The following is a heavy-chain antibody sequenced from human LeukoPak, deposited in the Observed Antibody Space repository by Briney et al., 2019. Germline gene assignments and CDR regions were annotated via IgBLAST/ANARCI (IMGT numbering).Heavy chain of an antibody. CDR3: ATLTTVVTAYYFDY. J-gene: IGHJ4*02. CDR1: GGSISSNY. CDR2: IFPSGST. Sequence: SETLSLTCSVSGGSISSNYWNWIRKSPGKGLEWIGYIFPSGSTNYNPSLKSRVTISVDTSKSQFSLKLTSVTAADTAVYYCATLTTVVTAYYFDYWGQGTLVTVSS. D-gene: IGHD4-23*01. V-gene: IGHV4-4*08.